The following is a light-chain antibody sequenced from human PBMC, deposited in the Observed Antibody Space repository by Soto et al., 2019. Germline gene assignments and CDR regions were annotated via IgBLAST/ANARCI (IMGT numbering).Light chain of an antibody. Sequence: QSVLTQPASVSGSPGQSITISCTGTSSDVGGYDYVSWYQQHPGKAPKLMISEVSNRPSGVSDRFSGSKSGNTASLTISGLQAEDEADYYCSSSTSSNTLVFGGGTKVTVL. V-gene: IGLV2-14*01. J-gene: IGLJ3*02. CDR1: SSDVGGYDY. CDR3: SSSTSSNTLV. CDR2: EVS.